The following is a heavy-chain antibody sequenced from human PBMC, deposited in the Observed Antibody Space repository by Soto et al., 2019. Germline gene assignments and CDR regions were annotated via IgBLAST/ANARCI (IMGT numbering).Heavy chain of an antibody. CDR2: IIPIFGTA. J-gene: IGHJ6*02. Sequence: ASVKVSCKASGGTFSSYAISWVRQAPGQGLEWMGGIIPIFGTANYAQTFQGRVTITADESTSTAYMELSSLRSEDTAVYYCARDSAAATHYYFGMDVWGQGTTVTVSS. D-gene: IGHD2-2*01. V-gene: IGHV1-69*13. CDR3: ARDSAAATHYYFGMDV. CDR1: GGTFSSYA.